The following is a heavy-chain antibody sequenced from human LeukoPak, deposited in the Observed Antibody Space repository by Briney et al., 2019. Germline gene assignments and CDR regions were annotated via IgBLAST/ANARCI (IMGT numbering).Heavy chain of an antibody. D-gene: IGHD3-3*01. V-gene: IGHV3-48*01. CDR1: GFTFSRYM. CDR3: ARDLGRFLEWLSDVDY. Sequence: VGGLRLSCAAPGFTFSRYMVNWVRQAPGKGLGWGSYFCSSSSTIYYADSARGGFTISRDNSKNTLYLQMNSLRVEDTAVYYCARDLGRFLEWLSDVDYWGQGTLVTVSS. CDR2: FCSSSSTI. J-gene: IGHJ4*02.